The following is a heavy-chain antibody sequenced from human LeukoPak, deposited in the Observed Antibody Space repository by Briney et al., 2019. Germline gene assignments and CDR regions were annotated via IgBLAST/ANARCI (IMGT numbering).Heavy chain of an antibody. V-gene: IGHV4-61*08. Sequence: SETLSLTCSVSGYSISGGYYWSWIRQPPGKGLEWIGYIYYSGSTNYNPSLKSRVTISVDTSKNQFSLKLSSVTAADTAVYYCARGLRYGSGSHLDWFDPWGQGTLVTVSS. CDR1: GYSISGGYY. D-gene: IGHD3-10*01. CDR3: ARGLRYGSGSHLDWFDP. J-gene: IGHJ5*02. CDR2: IYYSGST.